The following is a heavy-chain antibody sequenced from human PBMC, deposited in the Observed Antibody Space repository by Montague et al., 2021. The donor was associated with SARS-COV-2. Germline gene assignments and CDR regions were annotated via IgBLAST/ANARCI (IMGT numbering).Heavy chain of an antibody. V-gene: IGHV4-39*01. J-gene: IGHJ5*02. D-gene: IGHD3-22*01. CDR3: ARGPRITMIVVVITEIWFDP. CDR1: GGSISSSSYY. CDR2: IYYSGTT. Sequence: SETLSLTCTVSGGSISSSSYYWGWIRQPPGKGPEWIGSIYYSGTTXYXXXXRXRVTMSVDTSKNQFSLRLSSVTAADTAVYYCARGPRITMIVVVITEIWFDPWGQGTLVAVSS.